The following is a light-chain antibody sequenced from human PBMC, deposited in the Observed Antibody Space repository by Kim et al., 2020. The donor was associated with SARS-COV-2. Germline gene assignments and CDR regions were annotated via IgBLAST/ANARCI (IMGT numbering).Light chain of an antibody. V-gene: IGKV3-15*01. CDR2: GAS. J-gene: IGKJ4*01. Sequence: VSPGELATPPCRANQNVNTYLAWYQQKPGQAPRLLIYGASTRAAGVPARFSGSASGTDFTLTISSLQSEDFAVYYCQQYYNWPLTFGGGTKVDIK. CDR3: QQYYNWPLT. CDR1: QNVNTY.